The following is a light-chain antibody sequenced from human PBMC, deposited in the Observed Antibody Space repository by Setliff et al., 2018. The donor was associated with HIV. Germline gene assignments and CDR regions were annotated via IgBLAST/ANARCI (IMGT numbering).Light chain of an antibody. CDR3: CSYAGSAYA. CDR1: SSDVGGYNY. Sequence: QSALTQPRSVSGSPGQSVTISCTGTSSDVGGYNYVSWYQQHPGKAPKLMIYDVTKRPSGVPDRFSGSKSVNTASLTISGLQAEDEADYYCCSYAGSAYAFGTGTKVTV. J-gene: IGLJ1*01. V-gene: IGLV2-11*01. CDR2: DVT.